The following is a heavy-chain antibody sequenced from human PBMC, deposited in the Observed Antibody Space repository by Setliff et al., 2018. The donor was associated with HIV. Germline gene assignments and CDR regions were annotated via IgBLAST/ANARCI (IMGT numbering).Heavy chain of an antibody. CDR1: GASIGSHY. Sequence: TSETLSLTCSVSGASIGSHYWSWIRQSPGKGLEWIGYFYNSGRTNSNPSLKSRVTMAVDTSKNQFSLKLSSVTAADTAVYYCARVLPHPDGNSWFDPWGQGTLVTVSS. CDR3: ARVLPHPDGNSWFDP. CDR2: FYNSGRT. J-gene: IGHJ5*02. V-gene: IGHV4-4*08.